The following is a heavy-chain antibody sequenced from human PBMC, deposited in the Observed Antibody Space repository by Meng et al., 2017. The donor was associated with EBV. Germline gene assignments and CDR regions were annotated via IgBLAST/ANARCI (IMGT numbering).Heavy chain of an antibody. V-gene: IGHV3-11*01. CDR1: GFIFIDSY. CDR3: ARGSGRWTFDY. CDR2: ISNSGTTI. Sequence: GQVVQSGGDLFKPGWSRRLSCASSGFIFIDSYISWIRQTPVKGLEWISYISNSGTTIKYADSVKGRFTISRDNAKNSLYLQMNSLRADDTAVYYCARGSGRWTFDYWGQGTLVTVSS. J-gene: IGHJ4*02. D-gene: IGHD1-26*01.